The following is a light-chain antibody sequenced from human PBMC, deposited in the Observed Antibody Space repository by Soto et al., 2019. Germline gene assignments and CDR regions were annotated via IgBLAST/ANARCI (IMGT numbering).Light chain of an antibody. CDR3: QQYNSYSLT. CDR2: GAS. V-gene: IGKV3-20*01. J-gene: IGKJ1*01. CDR1: QSVSSTY. Sequence: EILLTQSPGTLSLSPGERLTLSCRASQSVSSTYLAWYQHKPGQAPRILIYGASRRATGIPDRFSGSGSGTDFTLTISRLEPEDFETYYCQQYNSYSLTFGQGTKVDIK.